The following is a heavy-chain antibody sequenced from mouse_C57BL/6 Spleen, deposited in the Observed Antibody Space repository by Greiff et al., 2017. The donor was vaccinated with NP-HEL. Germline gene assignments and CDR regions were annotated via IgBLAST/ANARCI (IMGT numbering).Heavy chain of an antibody. Sequence: EVKLQESGPGLVKPSQSLSLTCSVTGYSITSGYYWNWIRQFPGNKLEWMGYISYDGSNNYNPSLKNRISIPRDTSKNQFFLTLNSVTTEDTATYYCAREGSNSLFAYWGQGTLVTVSA. J-gene: IGHJ3*01. CDR2: ISYDGSN. D-gene: IGHD2-5*01. CDR3: AREGSNSLFAY. CDR1: GYSITSGYY. V-gene: IGHV3-6*01.